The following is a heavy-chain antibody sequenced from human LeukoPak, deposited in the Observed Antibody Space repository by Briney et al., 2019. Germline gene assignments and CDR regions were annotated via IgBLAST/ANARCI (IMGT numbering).Heavy chain of an antibody. CDR1: GGSVSSGNSY. V-gene: IGHV4-61*01. D-gene: IGHD5-12*01. CDR3: ARGFDSKSTYFDY. Sequence: PSETLSLTCTVSGGSVSSGNSYWSWIRQPPGKGLEWIGYIYYSGSTNYNPSLSGRVTMSLDTSKNQFSLRLTSVTAADTAVYYCARGFDSKSTYFDYWGQGTLVTVSS. CDR2: IYYSGST. J-gene: IGHJ4*02.